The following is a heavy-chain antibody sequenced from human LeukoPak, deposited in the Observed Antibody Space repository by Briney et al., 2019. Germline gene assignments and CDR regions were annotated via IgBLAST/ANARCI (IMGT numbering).Heavy chain of an antibody. CDR2: IKEDGSEK. J-gene: IGHJ3*02. Sequence: PGGSLRLSCAASGFPFNSYWMSWVRQAPGRGLEWVANIKEDGSEKFYVDSVKGRFTISRDNAKNSLFLQMTSLRAEDTAVYYCARGPRKAVADAFDIWGQGTMVTVSS. CDR3: ARGPRKAVADAFDI. D-gene: IGHD6-19*01. V-gene: IGHV3-7*03. CDR1: GFPFNSYW.